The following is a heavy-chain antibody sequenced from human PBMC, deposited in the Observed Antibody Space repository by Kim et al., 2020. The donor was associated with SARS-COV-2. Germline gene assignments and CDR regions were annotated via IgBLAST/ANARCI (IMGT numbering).Heavy chain of an antibody. V-gene: IGHV4-39*07. Sequence: YYSPSLKSRVTISVDTSKNQFSLKLSSVTAADTAVYYCVRFGSSRAADYWGQGTLVTVSS. J-gene: IGHJ4*02. D-gene: IGHD6-13*01. CDR3: VRFGSSRAADY.